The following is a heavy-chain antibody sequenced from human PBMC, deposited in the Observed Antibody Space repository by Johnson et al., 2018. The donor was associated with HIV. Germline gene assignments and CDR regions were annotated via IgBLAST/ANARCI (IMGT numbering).Heavy chain of an antibody. CDR3: AINSGYDSHGAFDI. Sequence: QVQLVESGGGLVKPGGSLRLSCAVSGFTFSDYYMSWIRQAPGKGLEWISYISGGGSAIYYADSVRGRFTISRDNSKITLYLQMNSLRAEDTAVYYCAINSGYDSHGAFDIWGQGTMVTVSS. V-gene: IGHV3-11*04. CDR1: GFTFSDYY. J-gene: IGHJ3*02. D-gene: IGHD5-12*01. CDR2: ISGGGSAI.